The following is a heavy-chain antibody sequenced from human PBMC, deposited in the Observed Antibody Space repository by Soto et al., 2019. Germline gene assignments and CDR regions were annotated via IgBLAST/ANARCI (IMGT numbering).Heavy chain of an antibody. Sequence: GGSLRLSCTASGFTFGDYAMNWVRQAPGKGLEWISFIRNKAYRGTTKYAASVRGRFTISRDDYESIAYLQMMSLKNEDTAVSYCTRGDMALDEYWGQGTLVTVSS. CDR1: GFTFGDYA. J-gene: IGHJ4*02. CDR3: TRGDMALDEY. CDR2: IRNKAYRGTT. D-gene: IGHD2-8*02. V-gene: IGHV3-49*04.